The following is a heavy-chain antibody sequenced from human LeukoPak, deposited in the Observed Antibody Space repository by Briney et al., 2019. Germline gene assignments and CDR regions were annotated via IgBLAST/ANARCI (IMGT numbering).Heavy chain of an antibody. J-gene: IGHJ6*02. Sequence: ASVKVFCTASGYTFTSYDVNWVRHATRQGPERMGWMNGNTGNTGYAQKFQGRVTMTRDNSISTAYMELSSLSSDDTAIYYCARGNSYGSPYGMDVWGQGTTVTVSS. CDR2: MNGNTGNT. CDR1: GYTFTSYD. CDR3: ARGNSYGSPYGMDV. D-gene: IGHD5-18*01. V-gene: IGHV1-8*01.